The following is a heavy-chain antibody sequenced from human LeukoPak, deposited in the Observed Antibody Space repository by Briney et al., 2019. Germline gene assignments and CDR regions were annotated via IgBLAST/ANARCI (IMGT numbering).Heavy chain of an antibody. J-gene: IGHJ4*02. V-gene: IGHV3-74*01. D-gene: IGHD3-16*01. Sequence: GGSLRLSCAASGFTFSSYWMHWVRQAPGKGLVWVSRINSDGSSTSYADSVKGRFTISRDNAKNTLYLQMNSLRAEDTAVYYCARLSAVDLITFGGVGLPGYFDYWGQGTLVTVSS. CDR3: ARLSAVDLITFGGVGLPGYFDY. CDR2: INSDGSST. CDR1: GFTFSSYW.